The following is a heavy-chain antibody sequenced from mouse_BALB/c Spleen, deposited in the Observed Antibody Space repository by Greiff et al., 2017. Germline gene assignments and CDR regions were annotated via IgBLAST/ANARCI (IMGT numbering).Heavy chain of an antibody. CDR1: GFTFSSYA. CDR2: ISSGGST. V-gene: IGHV5-6-5*01. J-gene: IGHJ1*01. Sequence: EVQLVESGGGLVKPGGSLKLSCAASGFTFSSYAMSWVRQTPEKRLEWVASISSGGSTYYPDSVKGRFTISRDNARNILYLQMSSLRSEDTAMYYCARPVPSYWYFDVWGAGTTVTVSS. CDR3: ARPVPSYWYFDV.